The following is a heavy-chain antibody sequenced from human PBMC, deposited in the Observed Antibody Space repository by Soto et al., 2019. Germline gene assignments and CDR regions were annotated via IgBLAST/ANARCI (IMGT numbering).Heavy chain of an antibody. CDR3: ARHRWGSGSYSGLLDF. CDR1: GGSISTSSYF. V-gene: IGHV4-39*01. CDR2: VHYSGSA. J-gene: IGHJ4*02. D-gene: IGHD3-10*01. Sequence: QLQLQESGPGLVKPTETLSLTCSVSGGSISTSSYFWGWIRQPPGKGLEWVGAVHYSGSANYRSSLQRRFTISVDTSQNQFSLRLRSVTAADTAVYYCARHRWGSGSYSGLLDFWGQGALVTVSS.